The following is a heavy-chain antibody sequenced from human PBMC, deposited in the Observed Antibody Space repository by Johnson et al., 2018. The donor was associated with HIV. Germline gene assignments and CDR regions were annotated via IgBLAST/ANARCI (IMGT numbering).Heavy chain of an antibody. D-gene: IGHD4-17*01. CDR1: GFTFSSYA. Sequence: VQLVESGGGVVRPGGSLRISCAASGFTFSSYAMSWVRQAPGKGLEWVSAISGSGGSTYYADSVKGRFTISRDNSKNTLYLQMNSLRAEDTAVYYCATDGDGDYAFDIWGQGTMVTVSS. CDR3: ATDGDGDYAFDI. V-gene: IGHV3-23*04. CDR2: ISGSGGST. J-gene: IGHJ3*02.